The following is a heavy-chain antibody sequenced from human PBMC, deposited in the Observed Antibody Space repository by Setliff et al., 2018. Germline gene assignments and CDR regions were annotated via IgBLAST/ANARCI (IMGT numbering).Heavy chain of an antibody. J-gene: IGHJ6*03. CDR1: GYSFTGYY. CDR3: ARGRPTANPYYYYYMDV. CDR2: INAGNGDT. Sequence: GASVKVSCKASGYSFTGYYVHWVRQAPGQGLEWMGWINAGNGDTKYSQDFQGSVTITRDTSASTAYMDLSSLRSDDMAVYYCARGRPTANPYYYYYMDVWGKGTTVTVSS. V-gene: IGHV1-3*03. D-gene: IGHD4-4*01.